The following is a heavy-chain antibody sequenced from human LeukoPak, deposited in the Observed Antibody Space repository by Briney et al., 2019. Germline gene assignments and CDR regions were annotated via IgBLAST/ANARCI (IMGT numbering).Heavy chain of an antibody. Sequence: ASVKVSCKASGYTFTGYYMHWVRQAPGQGLEWMGWISAYNGNTNYAQKLQGRVTMTTDTSTSTAYMELRSLRSDDTAVYYCARGGNDYYGSGRPFDPWGQGTLVTVSS. CDR3: ARGGNDYYGSGRPFDP. V-gene: IGHV1-18*04. CDR1: GYTFTGYY. J-gene: IGHJ5*02. D-gene: IGHD3-10*01. CDR2: ISAYNGNT.